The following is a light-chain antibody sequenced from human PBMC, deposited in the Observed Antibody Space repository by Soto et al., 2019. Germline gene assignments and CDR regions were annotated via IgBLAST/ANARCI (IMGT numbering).Light chain of an antibody. CDR3: QQTSSTPT. J-gene: IGKJ4*01. CDR2: AAS. V-gene: IGKV1-39*01. CDR1: QSIRSY. Sequence: DIQLTQSPSSLSASVGDRVTITCRASQSIRSYLNWYQQKPGKAPKLLIYAASSLQTGVSSRFSGSGSGTDFTHTISNLQPEDFATYSCQQTSSTPTFGGGTKVEIK.